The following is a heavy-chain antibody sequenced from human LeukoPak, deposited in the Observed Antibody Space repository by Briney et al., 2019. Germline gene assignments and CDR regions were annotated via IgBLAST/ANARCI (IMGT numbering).Heavy chain of an antibody. J-gene: IGHJ4*02. D-gene: IGHD3-3*01. CDR1: GFTFSSYA. V-gene: IGHV3-23*01. CDR3: AKDDSPGKEWLEVIDY. CDR2: ITDSGGST. Sequence: GGSLRLSCAASGFTFSSYAMSWVRQAPGKGLDWVSSITDSGGSTYYADSVKGRFTISRDNSKNTLYLQMNSLRAEDTAVYYCAKDDSPGKEWLEVIDYWGQGTLVTVSS.